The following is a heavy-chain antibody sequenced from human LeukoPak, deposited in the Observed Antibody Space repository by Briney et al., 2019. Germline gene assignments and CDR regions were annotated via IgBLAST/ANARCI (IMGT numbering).Heavy chain of an antibody. CDR3: ARVDMGAADY. V-gene: IGHV3-48*03. J-gene: IGHJ4*02. CDR1: GFTFRTYE. D-gene: IGHD1-26*01. CDR2: ISSSAVTI. Sequence: QPGGSLRLSCAASGFTFRTYEMNWVRQAPGKGLEWVSYISSSAVTIYYADPVKGRFTVSRDNAKSSVYLHLDSLRAEDTAVYYCARVDMGAADYWGQGTLVTVSS.